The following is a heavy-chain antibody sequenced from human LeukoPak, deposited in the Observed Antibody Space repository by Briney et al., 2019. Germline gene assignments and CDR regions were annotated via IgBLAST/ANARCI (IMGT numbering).Heavy chain of an antibody. D-gene: IGHD5-18*01. J-gene: IGHJ4*02. CDR1: GFTFSSYW. CDR3: ARGGIQLWLPYYFDY. Sequence: SGGSLRLSCVASGFTFSSYWMHWVRQAPGKGLMWVSRIKSDGSSTSYAGSVKGRFTISRDNARNTLYLQMNSLRGEDTAVYYCARGGIQLWLPYYFDYWGQGTLVTVSS. V-gene: IGHV3-74*01. CDR2: IKSDGSST.